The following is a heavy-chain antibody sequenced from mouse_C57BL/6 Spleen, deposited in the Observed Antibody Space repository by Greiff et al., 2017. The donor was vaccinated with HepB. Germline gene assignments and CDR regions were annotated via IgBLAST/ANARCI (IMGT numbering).Heavy chain of an antibody. CDR2: IDPSDSYT. CDR1: GYTFTSYW. V-gene: IGHV1-59*01. Sequence: QVQLPQPGAELVRPGTSVQLSCKASGYTFTSYWMHWVKQRPGQGLEWIGVIDPSDSYTNYNQKFKGKATLTVDTSSSTAYMQLSSLTSEDSAVYYWARSVYYGSSYAMDYWGQGTSVTVSS. CDR3: ARSVYYGSSYAMDY. J-gene: IGHJ4*01. D-gene: IGHD1-1*01.